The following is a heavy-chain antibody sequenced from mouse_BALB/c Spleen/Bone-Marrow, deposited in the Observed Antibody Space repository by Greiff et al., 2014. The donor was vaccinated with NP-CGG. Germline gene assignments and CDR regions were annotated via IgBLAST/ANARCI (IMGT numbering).Heavy chain of an antibody. Sequence: VQLQQSGPGLVKPGASVKISCKTSGYTFTEYTIHWAKQSHGKSLEWIGNINPNIGGTTYNQKFKGKATLTVEMSSSTAYMDLRSLTSEDSAVYYCARGRFAYWGQGTLVTVSA. J-gene: IGHJ3*01. V-gene: IGHV1-18*01. CDR3: ARGRFAY. CDR1: GYTFTEYT. CDR2: INPNIGGT.